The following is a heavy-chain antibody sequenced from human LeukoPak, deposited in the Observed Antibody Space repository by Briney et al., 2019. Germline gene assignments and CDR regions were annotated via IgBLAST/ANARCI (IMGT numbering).Heavy chain of an antibody. Sequence: SETLSLTCTVSGGSISSYYWSWIRQPPGKGLEWIGYIYYSGSTNYNPSLKSRVTISVDTSKNQFSLKLSSVTAADTAVYYCARYNWNYGPYYFDCWGQGTLVTVSS. CDR1: GGSISSYY. CDR3: ARYNWNYGPYYFDC. D-gene: IGHD1-7*01. J-gene: IGHJ4*02. V-gene: IGHV4-59*08. CDR2: IYYSGST.